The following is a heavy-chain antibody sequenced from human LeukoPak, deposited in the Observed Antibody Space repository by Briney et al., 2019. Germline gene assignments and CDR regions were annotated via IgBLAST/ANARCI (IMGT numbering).Heavy chain of an antibody. J-gene: IGHJ4*02. CDR3: ARDCDDSTTDEDY. Sequence: ASVKVSCKASGYTFTSYDINWVRQATGQGLEWMGWMNPNSGNTGYAQKFQGRVTMTRNTSISTAYMELSSLRSEDTAVYYCARDCDDSTTDEDYWGQGTLVTVSS. CDR2: MNPNSGNT. D-gene: IGHD3-3*01. CDR1: GYTFTSYD. V-gene: IGHV1-8*01.